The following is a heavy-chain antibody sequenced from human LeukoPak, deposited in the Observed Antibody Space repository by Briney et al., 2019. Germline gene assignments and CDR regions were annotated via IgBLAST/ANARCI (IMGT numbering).Heavy chain of an antibody. CDR3: ARAPMVRGVMSAFDI. J-gene: IGHJ3*02. CDR1: GYSISSGYY. D-gene: IGHD3-10*01. Sequence: SETLSLTCAVSGYSISSGYYWGWIRQPPGKVLEWIGSIYHSGSTYYNPSLKSRVTISVDTSKNQFSLKLSSVTAADSAVYYCARAPMVRGVMSAFDIWGQGTMVTVSS. V-gene: IGHV4-38-2*01. CDR2: IYHSGST.